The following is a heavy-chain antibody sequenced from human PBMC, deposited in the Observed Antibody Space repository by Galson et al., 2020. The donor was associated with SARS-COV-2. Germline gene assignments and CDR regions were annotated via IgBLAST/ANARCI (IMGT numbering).Heavy chain of an antibody. CDR1: GGSFSGYY. CDR2: INHSGST. V-gene: IGHV4-34*01. Sequence: SETLSLTCAVYGGSFSGYYWSWIRQPPGKGLEWIGEINHSGSTNYNPSLKSRVTISVDTSKNQFSLKLSSVTAADTAVYYCARLTKRWLQLARRNYYYMDVWGKGTTVTVSS. J-gene: IGHJ6*03. CDR3: ARLTKRWLQLARRNYYYMDV. D-gene: IGHD5-12*01.